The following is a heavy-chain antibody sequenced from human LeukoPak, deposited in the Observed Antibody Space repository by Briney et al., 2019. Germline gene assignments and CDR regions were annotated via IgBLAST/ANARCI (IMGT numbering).Heavy chain of an antibody. Sequence: SETLSPTCSVSGGSISGYYWSWIRQPPGKGLEWIGYIYYSGSTKYNPSLKSRVTISVDTSKNQFSLKLSSVTAADTAVYYCAKQSGSSPYYFDYWGQGTLVTVSS. J-gene: IGHJ4*02. CDR2: IYYSGST. CDR1: GGSISGYY. V-gene: IGHV4-59*08. D-gene: IGHD6-6*01. CDR3: AKQSGSSPYYFDY.